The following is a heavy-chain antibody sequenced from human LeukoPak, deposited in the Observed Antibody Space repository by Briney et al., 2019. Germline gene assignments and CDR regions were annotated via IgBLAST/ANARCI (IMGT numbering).Heavy chain of an antibody. CDR1: GGSFSGYY. CDR2: INHSGST. D-gene: IGHD3-9*01. V-gene: IGHV4-34*01. J-gene: IGHJ4*02. CDR3: ARSPSVLRYFDWLLYPGNYFDY. Sequence: SETLSLTCAVYGGSFSGYYWSWIRQPPGKGLEWIGEINHSGSTNYNPSLKSRVTISVDTSKNQFSLKLSSVTAADTAVYYCARSPSVLRYFDWLLYPGNYFDYWGQGTLVTVSS.